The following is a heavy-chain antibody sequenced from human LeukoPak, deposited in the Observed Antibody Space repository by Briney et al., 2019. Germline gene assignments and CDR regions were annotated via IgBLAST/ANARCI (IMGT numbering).Heavy chain of an antibody. J-gene: IGHJ4*02. V-gene: IGHV3-49*04. CDR2: IRSKAYGGTT. D-gene: IGHD3-10*01. Sequence: GGSLRLSCTASGFTFGDYAMSWVREAPGKGLEGVGFIRSKAYGGTTEYAASVKGRFTISRDDSKSIAYLQMNSLKTEDTAVYYCTRESTPELFFDYWGQGTLVTVSS. CDR3: TRESTPELFFDY. CDR1: GFTFGDYA.